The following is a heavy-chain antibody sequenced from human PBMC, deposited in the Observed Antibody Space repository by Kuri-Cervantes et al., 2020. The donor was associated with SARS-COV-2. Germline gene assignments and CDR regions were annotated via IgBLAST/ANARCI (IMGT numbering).Heavy chain of an antibody. Sequence: SETLSLTCAASGFTFSSYEMNWVRQAPGKGLEWIGEINHSGSTNYNPSLKSRVTVSVDTSKNQFSLKLSSVTAADTAVYYCARSHSSGWYRFDYWGQGTLVTVSS. CDR1: GFTFSSYE. CDR3: ARSHSSGWYRFDY. CDR2: INHSGST. D-gene: IGHD6-19*01. J-gene: IGHJ4*02. V-gene: IGHV4-34*01.